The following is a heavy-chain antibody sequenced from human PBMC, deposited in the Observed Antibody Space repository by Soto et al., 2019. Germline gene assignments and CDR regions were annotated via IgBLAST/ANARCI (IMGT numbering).Heavy chain of an antibody. J-gene: IGHJ1*01. V-gene: IGHV4-34*01. D-gene: IGHD6-13*01. CDR1: GGSFSGYY. Sequence: LSLTCAVYGGSFSGYYWSWIRQPPGKGLEWIGEINHSGSTNYNPSLKSRVTISVDTSKNQFSLKLSSVTAADTAVYYCAREAAAAGTPTRYFQHWGQGTLVTSPQ. CDR2: INHSGST. CDR3: AREAAAAGTPTRYFQH.